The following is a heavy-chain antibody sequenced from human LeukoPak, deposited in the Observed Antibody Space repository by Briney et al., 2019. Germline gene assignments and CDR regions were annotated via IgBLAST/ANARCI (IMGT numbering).Heavy chain of an antibody. D-gene: IGHD6-13*01. J-gene: IGHJ4*02. Sequence: PSETLSLTCTVSGGSISRYYWSWIRQPPGKGLEWIGYIYYTGITDYNPSLKSRVTISVDTSKNHFSLKLRSVTAADTAVYYCARLVRSHGEVDYWGQGALVTVSS. V-gene: IGHV4-59*01. CDR3: ARLVRSHGEVDY. CDR1: GGSISRYY. CDR2: IYYTGIT.